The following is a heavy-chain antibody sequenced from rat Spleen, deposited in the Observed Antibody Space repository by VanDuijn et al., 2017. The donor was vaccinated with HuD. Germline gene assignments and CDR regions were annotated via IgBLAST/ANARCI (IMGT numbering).Heavy chain of an antibody. CDR3: ARRHYGYTDYFDY. V-gene: IGHV5-22*01. CDR1: GFTFSDYY. J-gene: IGHJ2*01. CDR2: IHYEGSST. D-gene: IGHD1-9*01. Sequence: EVQLVESGGGLVQPGGSMNLSCAASGFTFSDYYMAWVRQAPKKGLEWVASIHYEGSSTYYGDSVKGRFTISRDNAKSTLSLQMDSLRSEDTATYYCARRHYGYTDYFDYWGQGVMVTVSS.